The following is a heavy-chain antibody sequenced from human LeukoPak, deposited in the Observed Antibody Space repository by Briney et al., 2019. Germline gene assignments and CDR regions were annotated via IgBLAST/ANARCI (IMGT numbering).Heavy chain of an antibody. CDR1: GHNFYNYA. Sequence: GASVRLSCKTSGHNFYNYAVTWVRQAPGQGLEWRGWNSGYNGNTDYAQKFQGRVTMTADASTTTFYVELRSLTSDDTAVYYCARDGATAGQFDYWGQGTLVTVPS. J-gene: IGHJ4*02. D-gene: IGHD6-13*01. V-gene: IGHV1-18*04. CDR3: ARDGATAGQFDY. CDR2: NSGYNGNT.